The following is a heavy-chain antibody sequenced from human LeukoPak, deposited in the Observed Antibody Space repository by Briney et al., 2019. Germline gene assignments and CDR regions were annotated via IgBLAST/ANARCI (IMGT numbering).Heavy chain of an antibody. Sequence: EPSETLSLTCAVYGGSFSGYYWSWIRQPPGKGLEWIGEINHSGSTNYNPSLKSRVTISVDTSKNQFSLKLSSVTAADTAVYYCASKDYYDSSGYYSDAFDIWGQGTMVTVSS. CDR3: ASKDYYDSSGYYSDAFDI. CDR2: INHSGST. V-gene: IGHV4-34*01. J-gene: IGHJ3*02. D-gene: IGHD3-22*01. CDR1: GGSFSGYY.